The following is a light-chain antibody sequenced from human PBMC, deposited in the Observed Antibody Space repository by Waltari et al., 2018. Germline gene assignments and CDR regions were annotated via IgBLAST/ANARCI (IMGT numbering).Light chain of an antibody. V-gene: IGLV3-9*01. Sequence: SYDLTQPLSVSVALGQTARITCGESHIGRKTVHWYQEKPGLAPVLVIYRDNQRPSGIADRFSGSNSGNIATLTITTAQVGDEADYYCQVWDSSTVVFGAGTKLTVL. J-gene: IGLJ3*02. CDR2: RDN. CDR1: HIGRKT. CDR3: QVWDSSTVV.